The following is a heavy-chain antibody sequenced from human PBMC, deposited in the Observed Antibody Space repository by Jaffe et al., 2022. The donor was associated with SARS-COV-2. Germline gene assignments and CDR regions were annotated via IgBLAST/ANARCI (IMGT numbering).Heavy chain of an antibody. CDR1: GFTFSSYA. V-gene: IGHV3-30-3*01. Sequence: QVQLVESGGGVVQPGRSLRLSCAASGFTFSSYAMHWVRQAPGKGLEWVAVISYDGSNKYYADSVKGRFTISRDNSKNTLYLQMNSLRAEDTAVYYCAGPIAAAGRRGELFDYWGQGTLVTVSS. J-gene: IGHJ4*02. CDR3: AGPIAAAGRRGELFDY. CDR2: ISYDGSNK. D-gene: IGHD6-13*01.